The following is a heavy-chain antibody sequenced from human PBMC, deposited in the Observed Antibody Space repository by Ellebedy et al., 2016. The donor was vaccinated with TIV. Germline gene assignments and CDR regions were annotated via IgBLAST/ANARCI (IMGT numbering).Heavy chain of an antibody. D-gene: IGHD3-22*01. CDR3: ARRRSGYYYGIDY. Sequence: SETLSLTXTVSGGSISSYYWSWIRQPPGKGLEWIGYIYYSGSTYYNPSLKSRVTISVDTSKNQFSLKLSSVTAADTAVYYCARRRSGYYYGIDYWGQGTLVTVSS. CDR2: IYYSGST. J-gene: IGHJ4*02. V-gene: IGHV4-59*12. CDR1: GGSISSYY.